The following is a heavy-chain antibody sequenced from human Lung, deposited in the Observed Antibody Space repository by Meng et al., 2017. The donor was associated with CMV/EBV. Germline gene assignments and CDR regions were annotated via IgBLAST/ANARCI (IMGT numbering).Heavy chain of an antibody. D-gene: IGHD2-2*01. CDR3: VGRIVVPTATKYYYGMDV. CDR2: IDQSGDT. CDR1: GGSVSSGSYY. V-gene: IGHV4-61*01. J-gene: IGHJ6*02. Sequence: SETLSLTCTVSGGSVSSGSYYWSWIRQPPGKGLEWIGEIDQSGDTNCNPSLKSRVTILLDTSKKQVSLNLTSVTAADTAVYYCVGRIVVPTATKYYYGMDVWGQGTTVTVSS.